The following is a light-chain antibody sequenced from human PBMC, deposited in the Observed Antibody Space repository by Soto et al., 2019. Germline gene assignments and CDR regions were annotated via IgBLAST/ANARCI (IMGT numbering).Light chain of an antibody. CDR3: QQYYSYPKWT. CDR2: AAS. J-gene: IGKJ1*01. CDR1: QGISSY. Sequence: AIRMTQSPSSLSASTGDRVTITCRASQGISSYLAWYQQKPGKAPKLLIYAASTLQSGVPSRFSGSGSGTDFTLTISCLQSEDFATYYYQQYYSYPKWTFGQGTKVEIK. V-gene: IGKV1-8*01.